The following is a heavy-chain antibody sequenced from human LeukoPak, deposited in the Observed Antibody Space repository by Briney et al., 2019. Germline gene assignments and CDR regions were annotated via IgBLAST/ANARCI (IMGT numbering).Heavy chain of an antibody. Sequence: SETLSLTCAVSGGSISSSNWWSWVRQPPGKGLEWIGEINHSGSTNYNPSLKSRVTISVDTSKNQFSLKLSSVTAADTAVYYCARGRGYCSGGSCYGGFDYWGQGTLVTVSS. CDR1: GGSISSSNW. CDR2: INHSGST. CDR3: ARGRGYCSGGSCYGGFDY. V-gene: IGHV4-4*02. D-gene: IGHD2-15*01. J-gene: IGHJ4*02.